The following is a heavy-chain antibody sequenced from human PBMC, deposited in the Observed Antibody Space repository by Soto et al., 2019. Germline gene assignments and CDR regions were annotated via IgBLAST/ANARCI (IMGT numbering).Heavy chain of an antibody. V-gene: IGHV4-39*01. CDR1: GGSISSISYY. CDR2: IYYSGST. J-gene: IGHJ4*02. CDR3: ARQVVPDYFDY. Sequence: PXXTLSLPFTVSGGSISSISYYWGLIRQPPGKGLEWIGSIYYSGSTYYNPSLKSRVTISVDTSKNQFSLKLRSVTAADTAVYYCARQVVPDYFDYWGQGTLVTVSS. D-gene: IGHD2-2*01.